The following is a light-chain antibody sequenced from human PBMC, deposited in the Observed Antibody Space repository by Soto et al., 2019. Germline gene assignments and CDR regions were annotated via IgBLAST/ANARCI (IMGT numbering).Light chain of an antibody. J-gene: IGKJ4*01. V-gene: IGKV1D-8*03. Sequence: VIWMTQSPSLLSASTGDIVTISFRMSQGISSYLAWYQQKPGKAPKRLIYAASSLQSGVPSRFSGSGSGTEFTLTISSLQPEDFATYYCLQHNSYPLTFGGGTKVDIK. CDR2: AAS. CDR1: QGISSY. CDR3: LQHNSYPLT.